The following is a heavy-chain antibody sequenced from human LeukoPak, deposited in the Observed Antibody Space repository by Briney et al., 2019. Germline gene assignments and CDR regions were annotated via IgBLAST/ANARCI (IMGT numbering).Heavy chain of an antibody. CDR2: IYHSGKS. CDR3: ARRRRDGFKTGYYFDY. CDR1: GYSISSGYY. V-gene: IGHV4-38-2*02. D-gene: IGHD5-24*01. Sequence: SETLSLTCSVSGYSISSGYYWDWIRQPPGKGLEWIASIYHSGKSYYNPSLESRVTISVDTSKNQFSLKLSSVTAADTAVYYCARRRRDGFKTGYYFDYWGQGTLVTVSS. J-gene: IGHJ4*02.